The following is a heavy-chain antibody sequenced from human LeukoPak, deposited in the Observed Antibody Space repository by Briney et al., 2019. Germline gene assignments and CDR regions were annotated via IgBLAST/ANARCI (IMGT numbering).Heavy chain of an antibody. CDR2: INPSGGST. J-gene: IGHJ4*02. CDR1: VYTFTSYY. CDR3: AREYCSGGSCYSDY. V-gene: IGHV1-46*01. Sequence: ASVNVSCKASVYTFTSYYMHWVRPAPGKGLEWMGIINPSGGSTSYAQKFQGRVTMIRDTSTSTVYMELSSLRSEDTAVYYCAREYCSGGSCYSDYWGQGTLVTVSS. D-gene: IGHD2-15*01.